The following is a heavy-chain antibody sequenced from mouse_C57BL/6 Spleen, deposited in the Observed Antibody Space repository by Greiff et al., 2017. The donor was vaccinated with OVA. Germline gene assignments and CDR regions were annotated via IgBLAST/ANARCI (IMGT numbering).Heavy chain of an antibody. CDR1: GYSITSGYY. CDR3: ARAGPYFDY. Sequence: DVQLQESGPGLVKPSQSLSLTCSVTGYSITSGYYWNWIRQFPGNKLEWMGYISYDGSNNYNPSLTNRISITRDTSKNQFFLKLNSVTTEDTATYYCARAGPYFDYWGQGTTLTVSS. V-gene: IGHV3-6*01. CDR2: ISYDGSN. J-gene: IGHJ2*01.